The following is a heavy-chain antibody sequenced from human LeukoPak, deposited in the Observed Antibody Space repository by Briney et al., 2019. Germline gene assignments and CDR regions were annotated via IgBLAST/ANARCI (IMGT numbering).Heavy chain of an antibody. J-gene: IGHJ4*02. D-gene: IGHD5-18*01. CDR3: ARGERGYSYGFFDY. CDR2: IIPILGIA. V-gene: IGHV1-69*04. Sequence: SVKVSCKASGGTFSSYAISWVRQAPGQGLEWMGRIIPILGIANYAQKFQGRVTITADKSTSTAYMELSSLRSEDTAVYYCARGERGYSYGFFDYWGQGTLVTVSS. CDR1: GGTFSSYA.